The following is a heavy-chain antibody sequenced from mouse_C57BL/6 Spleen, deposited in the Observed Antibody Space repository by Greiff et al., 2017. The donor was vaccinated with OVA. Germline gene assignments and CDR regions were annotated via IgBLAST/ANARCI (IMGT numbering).Heavy chain of an antibody. V-gene: IGHV1-82*01. CDR1: GYAFSSSW. J-gene: IGHJ2*01. Sequence: VQLQQSGPELVKPGASVKISCKASGYAFSSSWMNWVKQRPGKGLEWIGRIYPGDGDTNYNGKFKGKATLTADKSSSTAYMQLSSLTSEDSAVYFCARKDWGFDYWGQGTTLTVSS. CDR3: ARKDWGFDY. CDR2: IYPGDGDT. D-gene: IGHD4-1*01.